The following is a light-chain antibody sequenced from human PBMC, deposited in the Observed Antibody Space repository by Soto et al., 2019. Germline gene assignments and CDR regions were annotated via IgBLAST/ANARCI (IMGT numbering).Light chain of an antibody. CDR2: GAS. Sequence: EIVLTQSPGTLSLSPGERATLSCRASQSISSSYLNWYQQKPGQAPRLLIHGASSRATGIPDRFSGSGSGTDFTLTLSRLEPEDFAVYYCQHYGSSRWTFGQGTKVEIK. J-gene: IGKJ1*01. CDR3: QHYGSSRWT. V-gene: IGKV3-20*01. CDR1: QSISSSY.